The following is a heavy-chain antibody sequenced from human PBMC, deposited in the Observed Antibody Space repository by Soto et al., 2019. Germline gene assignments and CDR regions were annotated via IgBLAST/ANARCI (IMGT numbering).Heavy chain of an antibody. Sequence: EVQLLESGGGLVQPGGSLRLSCAVSGFRYSTYGVTWVRQAPGKGLEWVSGVSGGSGTTHYKDSVRGRFTVTGDNSKNTVNLEMNSLRLEDTAVYYCTRWNGDGDYWGQGTLVTVSS. CDR1: GFRYSTYG. CDR3: TRWNGDGDY. D-gene: IGHD1-1*01. J-gene: IGHJ4*02. CDR2: VSGGSGTT. V-gene: IGHV3-23*01.